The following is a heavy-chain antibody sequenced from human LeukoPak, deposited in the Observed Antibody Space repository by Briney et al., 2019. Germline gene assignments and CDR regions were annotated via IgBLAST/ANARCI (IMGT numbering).Heavy chain of an antibody. Sequence: PGGSLRLSCAASGFTFSSYWMSWVRQAPGKGLEWVANIKQDGSEKYYVDSVKGRFTISRDNAKNSLYLQMNSLRAEDMAVYYCASIPSRWRHFDYWGQGTLVTVSS. CDR1: GFTFSSYW. J-gene: IGHJ4*02. V-gene: IGHV3-7*01. D-gene: IGHD3-3*01. CDR2: IKQDGSEK. CDR3: ASIPSRWRHFDY.